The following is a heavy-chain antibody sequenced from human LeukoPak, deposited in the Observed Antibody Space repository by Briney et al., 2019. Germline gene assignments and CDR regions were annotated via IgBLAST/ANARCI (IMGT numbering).Heavy chain of an antibody. D-gene: IGHD4-11*01. Sequence: SETLSLTCTVSGGSISSYYWSWIRQPAGKGLEWIGRIYTSESTNYNPSLKSRVTISVDTSKNQFSLKLSSVTAADTAVYYCARESRLHSWATDAFDIWGQGTMVTVSS. J-gene: IGHJ3*02. V-gene: IGHV4-4*07. CDR3: ARESRLHSWATDAFDI. CDR2: IYTSEST. CDR1: GGSISSYY.